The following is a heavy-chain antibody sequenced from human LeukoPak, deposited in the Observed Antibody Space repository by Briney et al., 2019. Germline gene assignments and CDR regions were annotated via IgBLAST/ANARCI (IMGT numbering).Heavy chain of an antibody. CDR2: ISGRGGST. V-gene: IGHV3-23*01. Sequence: GGSLRLSCAASGFTFSSYAMSWVRQAPGKGLEWVSAISGRGGSTYDADSVKGRFIISRDNSKNTRYLQMNSLRAEDTAVYYCAKDWGSDSSGYHTYWGQGTLVTVSS. CDR3: AKDWGSDSSGYHTY. D-gene: IGHD3-22*01. CDR1: GFTFSSYA. J-gene: IGHJ4*02.